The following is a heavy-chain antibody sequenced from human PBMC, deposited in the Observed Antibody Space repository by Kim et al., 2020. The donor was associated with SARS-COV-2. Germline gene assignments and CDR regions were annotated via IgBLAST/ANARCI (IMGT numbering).Heavy chain of an antibody. J-gene: IGHJ6*03. D-gene: IGHD2-21*02. CDR2: ISSNANDRSY. CDR1: GFTFGDYA. Sequence: GGSLRLSCTASGFTFGDYAMSWFRQAPGKGLEWVSFISSNANDRSYEYAANVKGTFTSSSANTKIIPQLQIISLENTATSDCSPVHDRGVWCYENTVTVS. CDR3: VHDRGV. V-gene: IGHV3-49*03.